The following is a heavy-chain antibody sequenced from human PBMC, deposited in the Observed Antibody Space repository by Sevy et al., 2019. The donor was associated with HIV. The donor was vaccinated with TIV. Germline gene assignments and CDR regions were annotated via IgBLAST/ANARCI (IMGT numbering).Heavy chain of an antibody. J-gene: IGHJ6*02. CDR3: ARDPMVRGNMDV. V-gene: IGHV3-21*01. Sequence: LGGSLRLSCAASGFTFSSYSMNWVRQAPGKGLEWVSSISSSSSYIYYADSVKGRFTISRDNAKNSLYLQMNSLRAEYTAVYYCARDPMVRGNMDVWGQGTTVTVSS. D-gene: IGHD3-10*01. CDR2: ISSSSSYI. CDR1: GFTFSSYS.